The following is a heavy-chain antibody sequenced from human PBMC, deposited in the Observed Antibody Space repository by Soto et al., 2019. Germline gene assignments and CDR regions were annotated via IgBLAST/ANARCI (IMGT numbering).Heavy chain of an antibody. CDR1: GFTFSSYT. D-gene: IGHD6-19*01. CDR2: VSGRGANT. Sequence: DVQLVESGGGFVQPGGSLRVSCAASGFTFSSYTMGWVRQAPGKGLEWVSSVSGRGANTYYADSVKGRFTISRDNSKNTLYLQMNNLRGEDTAVYYCAKDRGGFANGWAYFAFWGQGTLVIVSS. V-gene: IGHV3-23*04. J-gene: IGHJ4*02. CDR3: AKDRGGFANGWAYFAF.